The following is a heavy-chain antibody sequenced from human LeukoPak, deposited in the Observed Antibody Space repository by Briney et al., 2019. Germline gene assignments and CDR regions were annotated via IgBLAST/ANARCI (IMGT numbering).Heavy chain of an antibody. D-gene: IGHD3-22*01. CDR1: GYTFTGYY. Sequence: GASVKVSCKASGYTFTGYYMHWVRQAPGQGLEWMGWINPNSGGTNYAQKFQGRVTMTRDTSISTAYMELSRLRSDDTAVYYCAREESYDSSGYYYWGQGTLVTVSS. CDR3: AREESYDSSGYYY. V-gene: IGHV1-2*02. CDR2: INPNSGGT. J-gene: IGHJ4*02.